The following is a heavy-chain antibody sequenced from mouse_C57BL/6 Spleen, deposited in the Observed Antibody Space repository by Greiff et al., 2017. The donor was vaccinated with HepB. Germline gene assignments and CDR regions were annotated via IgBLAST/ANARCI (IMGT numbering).Heavy chain of an antibody. J-gene: IGHJ4*01. CDR2: ISDGGSYT. CDR3: ARGGRRGYAMDY. Sequence: DVMLVESGGGLVKPGGSLKLSCAASGFTFSSYAMSWVRQTPEKRLEWVATISDGGSYTYYPDNVKGRFTISRDNAKNNLYLQMSHLKSEDTAMYYCARGGRRGYAMDYWGQGTSVTVSS. CDR1: GFTFSSYA. V-gene: IGHV5-4*03.